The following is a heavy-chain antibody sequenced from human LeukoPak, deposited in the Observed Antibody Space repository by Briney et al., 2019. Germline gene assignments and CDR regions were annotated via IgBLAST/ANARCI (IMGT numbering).Heavy chain of an antibody. J-gene: IGHJ4*02. CDR3: AKRAPYYFDY. V-gene: IGHV3-23*01. CDR1: GFTFTSSA. CDR2: ISGSGPTT. Sequence: GGSLRLSCAASGFTFTSSAMGGVRKAPGKGLEWVSTISGSGPTTYYADSVKGRFTVSRDNSKNTLYPQMNSLRAEDTALYYCAKRAPYYFDYWGQGTVVPVSS.